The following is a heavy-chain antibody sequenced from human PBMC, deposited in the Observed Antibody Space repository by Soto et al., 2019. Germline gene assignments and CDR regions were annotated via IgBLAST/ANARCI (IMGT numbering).Heavy chain of an antibody. V-gene: IGHV3-21*01. CDR1: GFTFSSYS. J-gene: IGHJ6*03. CDR2: ISSSSSYI. CDR3: ARAYSGYDYYYYYYMDV. D-gene: IGHD5-12*01. Sequence: GGSLRLSCAASGFTFSSYSMNWVRQAPGKGLEWVSSISSSSSYIYYADSVKGRFTISRDNAKNSLYLQMNSLRAEDTAVYYCARAYSGYDYYYYYYMDVWGKATTVTVSS.